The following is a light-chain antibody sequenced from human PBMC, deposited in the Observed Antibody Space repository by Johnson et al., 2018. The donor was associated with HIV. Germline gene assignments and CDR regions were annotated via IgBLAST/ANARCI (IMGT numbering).Light chain of an antibody. CDR1: SSNIGNNY. Sequence: QSVLTQPPSVSAAPGQKVTISCSGSSSNIGNNYVSWYQQLPGTAPKLLIYENNKRPSGIPDRFSGSKSGTSATLGITGLQTGDEADYYFGTWDSSLSAGVFGTGTTVTVL. J-gene: IGLJ1*01. CDR3: GTWDSSLSAGV. CDR2: ENN. V-gene: IGLV1-51*02.